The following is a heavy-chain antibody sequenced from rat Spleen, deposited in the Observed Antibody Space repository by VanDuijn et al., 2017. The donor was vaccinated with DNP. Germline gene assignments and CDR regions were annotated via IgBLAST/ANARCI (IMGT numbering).Heavy chain of an antibody. CDR2: INVGGVNT. CDR1: GFTFSNYG. V-gene: IGHV5S13*01. CDR3: ARHPSYGGSNYFDY. D-gene: IGHD1-11*01. J-gene: IGHJ2*01. Sequence: EVQLVESGGGLVQPGRSLKVSCAASGFTFSNYGMAWVRQAPTTGLEWVASINVGGVNTFYGHSVKGRFTISRDNAKNTQYLQMDSLRSEDTATYYCARHPSYGGSNYFDYWGQGVMVTVSS.